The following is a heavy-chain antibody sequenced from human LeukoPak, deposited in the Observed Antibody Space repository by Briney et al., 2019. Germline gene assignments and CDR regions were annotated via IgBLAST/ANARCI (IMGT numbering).Heavy chain of an antibody. CDR2: MNPNSGNT. Sequence: GASVKVSCKASGYTFTSYDINWVRQATGQGLEWMGWMNPNSGNTGYAQKFQGRVTMTRNTSISTAYMELSSLRSEDTAVYYCARANMVRGVVMNWFDPWGQGTLVTVSS. CDR1: GYTFTSYD. D-gene: IGHD3-10*01. V-gene: IGHV1-8*01. CDR3: ARANMVRGVVMNWFDP. J-gene: IGHJ5*02.